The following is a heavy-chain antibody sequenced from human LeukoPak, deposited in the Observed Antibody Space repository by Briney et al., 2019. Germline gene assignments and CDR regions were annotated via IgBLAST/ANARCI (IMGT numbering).Heavy chain of an antibody. V-gene: IGHV3-23*01. CDR1: GFTFSSYA. D-gene: IGHD2-2*01. CDR3: AKALGYCSSTSCHRDAFDI. Sequence: GGSLRLSCAASGFTFSSYAMSWVRQAPGKGLEWVSAISGSGGSTYYADSVKGRFTISRDNSKNTLYLQMNSLRAEDTAVYYCAKALGYCSSTSCHRDAFDIWGQGTMVTVSS. CDR2: ISGSGGST. J-gene: IGHJ3*02.